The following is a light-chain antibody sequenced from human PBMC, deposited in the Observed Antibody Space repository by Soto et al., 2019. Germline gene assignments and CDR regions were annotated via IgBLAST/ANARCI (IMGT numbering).Light chain of an antibody. Sequence: QSVLTQPASVSGSPGQSITISCTGTSSDVGGYKYVSWHQLHPGKATKLIIYEVSNRPSGVSNRFSGSKSGNTASLTISGLQAEDEADYYCSSYSRSTAYVFGTGTKVTVL. CDR2: EVS. CDR3: SSYSRSTAYV. CDR1: SSDVGGYKY. V-gene: IGLV2-14*01. J-gene: IGLJ1*01.